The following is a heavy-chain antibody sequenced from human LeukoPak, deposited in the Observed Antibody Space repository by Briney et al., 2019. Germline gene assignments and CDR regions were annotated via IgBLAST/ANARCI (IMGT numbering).Heavy chain of an antibody. D-gene: IGHD4-17*01. CDR2: ISYDGSNK. J-gene: IGHJ6*02. V-gene: IGHV3-30-3*01. Sequence: RSLRLSFAAPGFHFRSYAMHRVRQAPGQGPEWVAVISYDGSNKYYADSVKGRFTISRDNSKNTLYLQMNSLRAEDTAVYYCARATTVTGPDVWGQGTTVTVSS. CDR1: GFHFRSYA. CDR3: ARATTVTGPDV.